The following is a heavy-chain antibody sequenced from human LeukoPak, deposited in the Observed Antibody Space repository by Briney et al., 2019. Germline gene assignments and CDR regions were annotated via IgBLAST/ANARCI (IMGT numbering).Heavy chain of an antibody. V-gene: IGHV3-74*01. Sequence: GGSMRLSCAASGLAFSAYKMHWVRQAPRKGLVWVSRISTDGYTTGYADFVQGRFTASRDNTKNTWSLEMNSLRAEDTAVYYCVVGGSPGYWGQGTLVTVSS. J-gene: IGHJ4*02. CDR2: ISTDGYTT. CDR1: GLAFSAYK. CDR3: VVGGSPGY. D-gene: IGHD2-15*01.